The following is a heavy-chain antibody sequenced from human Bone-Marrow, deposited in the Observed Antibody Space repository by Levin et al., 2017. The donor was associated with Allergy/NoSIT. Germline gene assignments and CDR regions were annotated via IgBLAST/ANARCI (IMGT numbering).Heavy chain of an antibody. V-gene: IGHV3-23*01. J-gene: IGHJ4*02. CDR3: AKQTWMAATYYFDY. CDR1: GFTFSSHA. Sequence: PGGSLRLSCAASGFTFSSHAMSWVRQAPGKGLEWVSDITGSGGSTFYADFVKGRFTISRDNSKNTLLLQMNSLRVEDTAIYYCAKQTWMAATYYFDYWGQGILVTVSS. D-gene: IGHD6-25*01. CDR2: ITGSGGST.